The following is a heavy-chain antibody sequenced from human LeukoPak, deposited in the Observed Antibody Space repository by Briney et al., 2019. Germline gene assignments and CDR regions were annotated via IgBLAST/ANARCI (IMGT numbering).Heavy chain of an antibody. V-gene: IGHV3-7*04. CDR3: ARGGGLDY. Sequence: PGGSLRLSCAASGLTFSKFWVTWVRQPPGKGLEWVANINEDGSAQSYVDSVKGRFTLSRDNAKNSLFLQMNSLRVEDTAVYYCARGGGLDYWGQGTLVTVS. J-gene: IGHJ4*02. CDR2: INEDGSAQ. D-gene: IGHD3-16*01. CDR1: GLTFSKFW.